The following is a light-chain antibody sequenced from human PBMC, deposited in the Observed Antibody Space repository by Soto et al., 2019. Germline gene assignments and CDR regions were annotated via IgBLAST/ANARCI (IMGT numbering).Light chain of an antibody. J-gene: IGKJ2*01. CDR1: QSVLHSNGYNY. CDR3: MQALQTPRYT. V-gene: IGKV2-28*01. Sequence: DIVMTQSPLSLPVTPGEPASISCRSSQSVLHSNGYNYLDWDLQKPGQSPQVRIYLGSNRASGVPDSFSGSGSGKDFTLKISRVEAEDVGVYYCMQALQTPRYTFGQGTKLEIK. CDR2: LGS.